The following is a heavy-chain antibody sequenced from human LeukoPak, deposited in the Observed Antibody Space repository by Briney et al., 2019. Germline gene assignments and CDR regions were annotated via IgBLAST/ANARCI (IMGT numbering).Heavy chain of an antibody. Sequence: PSETLSLTCTVSGGSISSGSYYWSWIRQPAGKGLEWIGRIYTSGSTNYNPSLKSRVTISVDTSKNQFSLKLSSVTAADTAVYYCARDPGGGWYYSDYWGQGTLVTVSS. CDR1: GGSISSGSYY. CDR3: ARDPGGGWYYSDY. V-gene: IGHV4-61*02. J-gene: IGHJ4*02. D-gene: IGHD6-19*01. CDR2: IYTSGST.